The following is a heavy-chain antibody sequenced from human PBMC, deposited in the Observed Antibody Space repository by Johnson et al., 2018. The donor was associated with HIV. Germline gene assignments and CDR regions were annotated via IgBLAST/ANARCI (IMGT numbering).Heavy chain of an antibody. CDR3: APAGPDAFDI. D-gene: IGHD6-13*01. CDR1: GFTFSNYW. V-gene: IGHV3-7*03. Sequence: MLLVESGGGLVQPGGSLRLSCAASGFTFSNYWMSWVRQAPGKGLEWVANIKEDGSEKYYVDSVKGRFTISRDNAKNSLYLQMNSLRAEDTALYYCAPAGPDAFDIWGQGTMVTVSS. J-gene: IGHJ3*02. CDR2: IKEDGSEK.